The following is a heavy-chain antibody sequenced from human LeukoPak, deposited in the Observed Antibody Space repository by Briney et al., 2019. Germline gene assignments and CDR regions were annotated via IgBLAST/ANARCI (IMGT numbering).Heavy chain of an antibody. CDR2: IIPIFGTA. CDR1: GGTFSSYA. D-gene: IGHD2-2*01. J-gene: IGHJ4*02. V-gene: IGHV1-69*13. Sequence: ASVKVSCKASGGTFSSYAISWVRQAPGQGLEWMGGIIPIFGTANYAQKFQGRVTITADESTSTAYMELSSLRSEDTAVYYCARAPFEDIVVVPAANVGLDYWGQGTLVTVSS. CDR3: ARAPFEDIVVVPAANVGLDY.